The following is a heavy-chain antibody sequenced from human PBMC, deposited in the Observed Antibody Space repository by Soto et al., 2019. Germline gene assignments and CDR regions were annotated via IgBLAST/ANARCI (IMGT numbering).Heavy chain of an antibody. J-gene: IGHJ4*02. Sequence: AQLVESGGGVVQPGRSLRLSCAASGLTFSTYGFHWVRQAPGKGLEWVAVISNDVRNIHYAESVKGRFTISRDNSKNTLYLQMNSLRPNDTAVYYCVKDSLGGMTPVFMPGPDWGQGTLVTVSS. CDR1: GLTFSTYG. D-gene: IGHD2-2*01. V-gene: IGHV3-30*18. CDR3: VKDSLGGMTPVFMPGPD. CDR2: ISNDVRNI.